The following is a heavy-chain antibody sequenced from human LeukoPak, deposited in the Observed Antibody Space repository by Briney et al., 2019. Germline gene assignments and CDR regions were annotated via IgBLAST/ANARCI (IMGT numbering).Heavy chain of an antibody. D-gene: IGHD3-3*01. V-gene: IGHV3-30*04. CDR3: ARDLYDFWSVPAY. J-gene: IGHJ4*02. CDR2: ISFHESSK. CDR1: GFTFSSYA. Sequence: GRTLRLSCAASGFTFSSYAMHWVRQAPGKGLEWVAFISFHESSKFYTDSVRGRFTISRDNSKNMVYLQMNGLRTEDAAVYYCARDLYDFWSVPAYWGQGTLVTVSS.